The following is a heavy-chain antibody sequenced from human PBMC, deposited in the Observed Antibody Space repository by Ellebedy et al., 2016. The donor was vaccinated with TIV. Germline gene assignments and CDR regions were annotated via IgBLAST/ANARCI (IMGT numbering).Heavy chain of an antibody. V-gene: IGHV2-5*02. CDR1: GFSLSTNGVG. CDR2: LYWDDDK. CDR3: AHLSKTYCGGDCYIFDY. D-gene: IGHD2-21*02. J-gene: IGHJ4*02. Sequence: SGPTLVKPTQTLTLTCTFSGFSLSTNGVGVGWIRQPPGEALEWLALLYWDDDKTYSPAPKSRLTITKDTSKNQVVRTMTNRDPVDTATYFCAHLSKTYCGGDCYIFDYWGQGTLVTVSS.